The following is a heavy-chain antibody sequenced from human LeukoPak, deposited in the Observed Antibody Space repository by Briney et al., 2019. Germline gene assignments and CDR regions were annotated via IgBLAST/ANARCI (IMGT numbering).Heavy chain of an antibody. CDR2: VNTDGTTT. CDR3: ARDLSDYGDS. V-gene: IGHV3-74*01. Sequence: GGSLRLSCAASGVTFSRYWMHWVRQAPGKGLMWVSRVNTDGTTTTYADSVKGRFTISRDNAKNTLYLQMNSLRVEDTAVYYCARDLSDYGDSWGQGSLVTVSS. J-gene: IGHJ4*02. CDR1: GVTFSRYW.